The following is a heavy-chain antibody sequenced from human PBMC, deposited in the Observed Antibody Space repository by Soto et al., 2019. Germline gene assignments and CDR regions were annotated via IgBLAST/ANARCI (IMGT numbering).Heavy chain of an antibody. CDR3: ARDKRGYSSILANYYYYYYMDV. CDR2: INAGNGNT. Sequence: QVQLVQSGAEVKKPGASVKVSCKASGYTFTSYAMHWVRQAPGQRLEWMGWINAGNGNTKYSQKFQGRVTITRDTSASTAYMELSSLRSEDTAVYYCARDKRGYSSILANYYYYYYMDVWGKGTTVTVSS. CDR1: GYTFTSYA. V-gene: IGHV1-3*01. D-gene: IGHD6-13*01. J-gene: IGHJ6*03.